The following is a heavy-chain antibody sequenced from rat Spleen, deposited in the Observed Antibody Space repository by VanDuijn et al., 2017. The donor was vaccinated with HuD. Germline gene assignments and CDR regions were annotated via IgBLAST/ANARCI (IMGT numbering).Heavy chain of an antibody. D-gene: IGHD1-2*01. Sequence: QVQLKESGPGLVQPSQTLSLTCTVSGFSLISNSVHWVRQPPGKGLEWMGGLWGDGNANYNSALKSRLSISRDTSKSQVFLKMNNLEIEDTAMYFCARSDFSSPYYFDYWGQGVMVTVSS. J-gene: IGHJ2*01. CDR2: LWGDGNA. CDR3: ARSDFSSPYYFDY. V-gene: IGHV2-1*01. CDR1: GFSLISNS.